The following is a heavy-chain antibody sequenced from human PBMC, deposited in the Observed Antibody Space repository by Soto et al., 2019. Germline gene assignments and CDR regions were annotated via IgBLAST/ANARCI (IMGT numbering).Heavy chain of an antibody. CDR3: ARGIATSSLVTFDV. Sequence: NPGGSLRLSCAAPGFTFSSYIMHWVRQAPGKGLEWISTISSTSTNIYYADSVKGRFTISRDNPKNSLYLQMNSLRAEDMAVYYCARGIATSSLVTFDVWGQGTMVTVSP. V-gene: IGHV3-21*01. J-gene: IGHJ3*01. CDR2: ISSTSTNI. D-gene: IGHD6-13*01. CDR1: GFTFSSYI.